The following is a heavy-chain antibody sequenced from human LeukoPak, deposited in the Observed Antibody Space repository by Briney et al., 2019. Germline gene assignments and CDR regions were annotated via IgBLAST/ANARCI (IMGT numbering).Heavy chain of an antibody. V-gene: IGHV4-59*08. D-gene: IGHD7-27*01. J-gene: IGHJ4*02. Sequence: SETLSLTCSVSGGSISNYFWTWIRQPPGKGLEWIGYIYPSGSTYYNPSLKSRVTISVDTSKNRFSLKLSAVTAADTAVYYCARRPTGDPKFDYWGQGTLVTVSS. CDR2: IYPSGST. CDR1: GGSISNYF. CDR3: ARRPTGDPKFDY.